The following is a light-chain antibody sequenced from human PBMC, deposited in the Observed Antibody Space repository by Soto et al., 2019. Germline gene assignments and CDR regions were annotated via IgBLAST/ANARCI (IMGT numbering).Light chain of an antibody. J-gene: IGKJ4*01. CDR3: TQYHNWHPLT. Sequence: ETLMTQSPATLSASPGERVTLSCRASQKINFNLAWYQQKPGQAPRVLIYGASSRASGIPDRFSGSGSGTAFTLTISRLEHDDFAFYYCTQYHNWHPLTFGGGTRVEIK. CDR1: QKINFN. CDR2: GAS. V-gene: IGKV3D-15*01.